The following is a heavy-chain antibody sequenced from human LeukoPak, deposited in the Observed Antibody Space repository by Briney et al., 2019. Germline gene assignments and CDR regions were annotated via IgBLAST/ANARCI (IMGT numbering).Heavy chain of an antibody. D-gene: IGHD1-26*01. CDR1: GGSIRSSSYY. V-gene: IGHV4-39*01. CDR3: ARHRGGSSEVDS. CDR2: IYYSGTT. Sequence: SETLSLTCTVSGGSIRSSSYYWDWIRQPPGKGLEWIGNIYYSGTTYYNPPLKSRVTISVDTSKNQFSLKLTSVTAADTAVYFCARHRGGSSEVDSWGQGTLVTISS. J-gene: IGHJ4*02.